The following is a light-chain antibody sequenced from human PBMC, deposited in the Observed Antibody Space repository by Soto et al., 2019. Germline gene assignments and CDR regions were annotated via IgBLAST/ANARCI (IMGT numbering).Light chain of an antibody. J-gene: IGKJ1*01. Sequence: DIQMTQSPSTLSAGVGDRVTITCRASQRISTYLNWYQQKPGKAPTLLIYAASSLQSGVPSRFSGGGSGTDFTLTINTRQPEDFATHFCQQCYSSPRTFGQGKKVEIK. V-gene: IGKV1-39*01. CDR2: AAS. CDR3: QQCYSSPRT. CDR1: QRISTY.